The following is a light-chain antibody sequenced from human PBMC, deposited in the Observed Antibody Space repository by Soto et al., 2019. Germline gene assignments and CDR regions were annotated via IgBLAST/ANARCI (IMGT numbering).Light chain of an antibody. CDR3: QQYGSSPPWT. V-gene: IGKV3-20*01. CDR1: QSVSSSY. Sequence: EIVLTQSPGTLSLSPGERATLSCRASQSVSSSYLAWYQQKPGQAPRLLIYGASSRATVIPDRFSGSGSGTDFTLTISSLEPEEFAVYYCQQYGSSPPWTFGQGTKVEIK. CDR2: GAS. J-gene: IGKJ1*01.